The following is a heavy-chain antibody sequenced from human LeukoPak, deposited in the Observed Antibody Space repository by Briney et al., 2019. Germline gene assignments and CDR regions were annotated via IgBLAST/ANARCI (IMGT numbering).Heavy chain of an antibody. D-gene: IGHD5-24*01. CDR1: GFIFSSYW. J-gene: IGHJ4*02. CDR2: IKQDGSEK. V-gene: IGHV3-7*01. Sequence: GGSLRLSCAASGFIFSSYWMSWVRQAPAKGLEWVANIKQDGSEKYYVDSVKGRFTISRDNAKNSLYLQMNSLRAEDTAVYYCARYWMATTLNYWGQGTLVTVSS. CDR3: ARYWMATTLNY.